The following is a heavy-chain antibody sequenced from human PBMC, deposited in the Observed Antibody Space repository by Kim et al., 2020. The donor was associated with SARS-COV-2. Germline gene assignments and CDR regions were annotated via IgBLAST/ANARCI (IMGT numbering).Heavy chain of an antibody. CDR1: GGSFSGYY. J-gene: IGHJ3*02. CDR2: INHSGST. CDR3: GRRRRHQGALDI. Sequence: SETLSLTCAVYGGSFSGYYWSWIRQPPGKGLEWIGEINHSGSTNYHPSLKSRVTISVDTSKNQSTRKLSSVTAADTAVYYCGRRRRHQGALDIWGQGAMVTVSP. V-gene: IGHV4-34*01. D-gene: IGHD2-2*01.